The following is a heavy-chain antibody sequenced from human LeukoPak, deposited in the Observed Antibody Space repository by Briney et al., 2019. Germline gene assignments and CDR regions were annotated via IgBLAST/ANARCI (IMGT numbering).Heavy chain of an antibody. Sequence: GGSLRLSCAASGFTFSIYEMNWVRQAPGKGLEWISYISSGGTIYYAESVKGRFTISRDNAKNSLYLQMNSLRAEDTVIYYCTRAEMATTYYFDSWGQGTLVTVSS. CDR1: GFTFSIYE. CDR3: TRAEMATTYYFDS. J-gene: IGHJ4*02. V-gene: IGHV3-48*03. CDR2: ISSGGTI. D-gene: IGHD5-24*01.